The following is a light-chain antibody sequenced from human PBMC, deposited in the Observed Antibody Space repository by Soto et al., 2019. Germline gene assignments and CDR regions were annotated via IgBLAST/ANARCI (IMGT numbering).Light chain of an antibody. Sequence: QSVLTQPPSASGSPGQSVTISCTGTSNDVGGYNYVSWYQQHPGKAPKLMIYEVSKRPSGVPDRFSGSKSGNTASLIVSGLQAEDEADYYCSSYAVRNNLLFGGGTKLTVL. CDR2: EVS. CDR3: SSYAVRNNLL. CDR1: SNDVGGYNY. V-gene: IGLV2-8*01. J-gene: IGLJ2*01.